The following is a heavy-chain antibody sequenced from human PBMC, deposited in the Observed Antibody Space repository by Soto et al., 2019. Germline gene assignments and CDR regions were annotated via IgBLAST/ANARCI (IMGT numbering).Heavy chain of an antibody. CDR2: MNPNSGNT. Sequence: QVQLVQSGAEVKKPGASVKVSCKASGYTFTSYDINWVRQATGQGLEWMGWMNPNSGNTGYAQKFQGRVTMTRNTSISTAYMELSSLRSEDTAVYYCARGPFRRHGDYPRADLTDYWGQGTLVTVSS. CDR3: ARGPFRRHGDYPRADLTDY. V-gene: IGHV1-8*01. D-gene: IGHD4-17*01. CDR1: GYTFTSYD. J-gene: IGHJ4*02.